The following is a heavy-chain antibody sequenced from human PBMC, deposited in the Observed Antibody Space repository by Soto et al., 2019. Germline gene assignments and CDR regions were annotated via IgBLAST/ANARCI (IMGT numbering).Heavy chain of an antibody. D-gene: IGHD2-15*01. CDR3: TRAERFPWSWLGP. CDR2: VNHSGEA. V-gene: IGHV4-34*01. J-gene: IGHJ5*02. Sequence: SETLSLTCGLCAGSFRNYYWIWVRQPPGKGLEWIGEVNHSGEATYNPSLESRITISLDTSNNQFSLKMTSVTAAATAMYLCTRAERFPWSWLGPWGRGTQVTVSS. CDR1: AGSFRNYY.